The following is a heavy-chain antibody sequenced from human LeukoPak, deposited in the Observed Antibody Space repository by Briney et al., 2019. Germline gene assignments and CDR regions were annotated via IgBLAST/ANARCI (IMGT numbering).Heavy chain of an antibody. CDR2: IYYSGTT. V-gene: IGHV4-59*01. D-gene: IGHD3-9*01. CDR3: ARLKGTYYDILTGMGYFDL. Sequence: SETLSLTCTVSGGSISSYYWSWIRQPPGKGLEWIGYIYYSGTTNYNPSLKSRVTISVATSKNQFSLNLSSVTAADTAVYYCARLKGTYYDILTGMGYFDLWGRGTLVTVSS. J-gene: IGHJ2*01. CDR1: GGSISSYY.